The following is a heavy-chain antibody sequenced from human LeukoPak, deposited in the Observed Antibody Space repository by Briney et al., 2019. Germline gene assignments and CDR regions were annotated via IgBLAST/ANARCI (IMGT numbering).Heavy chain of an antibody. D-gene: IGHD2-15*01. V-gene: IGHV3-21*01. J-gene: IGHJ4*02. CDR3: ARVVVGSRADDY. CDR1: GFTFSSYS. Sequence: GGSLRLSCAASGFTFSSYSMNWVRQAPGKGLEWVSSISSSSSYIYYADSVKGRFTISRDNAKNSLYLQMNSLRAEDTAVYYCARVVVGSRADDYWGQGTLVTVSS. CDR2: ISSSSSYI.